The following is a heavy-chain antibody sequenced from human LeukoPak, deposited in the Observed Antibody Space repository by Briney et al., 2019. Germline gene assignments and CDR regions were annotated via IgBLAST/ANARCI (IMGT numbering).Heavy chain of an antibody. CDR1: GCSFSGYY. D-gene: IGHD3-10*01. CDR2: INRSGST. Sequence: AETLSLTCAVYGCSFSGYYWSWIRQPPGKRLEWISEINRSGSTNYDASLKSRVTISVDTSKNQFSLKLSSVTAADTAVYYCARGRYTMVRGVRSYFDYWGQGTLVTVSS. CDR3: ARGRYTMVRGVRSYFDY. J-gene: IGHJ4*02. V-gene: IGHV4-34*01.